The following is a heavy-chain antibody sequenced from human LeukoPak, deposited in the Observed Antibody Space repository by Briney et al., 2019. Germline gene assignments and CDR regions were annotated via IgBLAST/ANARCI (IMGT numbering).Heavy chain of an antibody. Sequence: GASVKVSCKASGYTFTGHYIHWVRQAPGQGLEWMGIINPSDGGATYAQKFQGRVAMTRDMPTSTLYMEVSSLRSEDTAVYYCARKAPHDSSGWYFDLWGRGTLVTVSS. CDR1: GYTFTGHY. V-gene: IGHV1-46*01. CDR2: INPSDGGA. CDR3: ARKAPHDSSGWYFDL. D-gene: IGHD3-22*01. J-gene: IGHJ2*01.